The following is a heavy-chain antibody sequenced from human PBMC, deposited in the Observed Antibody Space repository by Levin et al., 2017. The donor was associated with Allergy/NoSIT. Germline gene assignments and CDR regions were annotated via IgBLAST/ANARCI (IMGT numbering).Heavy chain of an antibody. Sequence: GESLKISCAASGFTFSSYAMSWVRQAPGKGLEWVSAISGSGGSTYYADSVKGRFTISRDNSKNTLYLQMNSLRAEDTAVYYCAKSGWRSFGGVIGDYWGQGTLVTVSS. J-gene: IGHJ4*02. CDR2: ISGSGGST. V-gene: IGHV3-23*01. CDR1: GFTFSSYA. CDR3: AKSGWRSFGGVIGDY. D-gene: IGHD3-16*02.